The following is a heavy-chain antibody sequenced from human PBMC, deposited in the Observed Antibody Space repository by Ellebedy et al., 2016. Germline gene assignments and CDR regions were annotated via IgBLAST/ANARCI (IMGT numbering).Heavy chain of an antibody. V-gene: IGHV4-39*01. CDR2: IYYSGST. J-gene: IGHJ5*02. D-gene: IGHD6-13*01. CDR1: GGSISSGGYY. CDR3: AWSIAAAGTRWFDP. Sequence: SETLSLTXTVSGGSISSGGYYWSWIRQHPGKGLEWIGSIYYSGSTYYNPSLKSRVTISVDTSKNQFSLKLSSVTAADTAVYYCAWSIAAAGTRWFDPWGQGTLVTVSS.